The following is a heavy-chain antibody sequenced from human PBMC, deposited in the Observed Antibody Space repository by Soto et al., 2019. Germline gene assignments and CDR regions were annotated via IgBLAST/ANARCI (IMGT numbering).Heavy chain of an antibody. V-gene: IGHV5-10-1*01. J-gene: IGHJ4*02. CDR2: IDPSDSYT. CDR3: ARGLVGASTAFDS. Sequence: EVQLVQSGAEVKKPGESLRISCEGSGYSFTSYWISWVRQMPGKGLEWMGRIDPSDSYTNYSPSFQGHVTISADKSISTAYLQWSSLTASDTAMYYCARGLVGASTAFDSWGQGTLVTVSS. CDR1: GYSFTSYW. D-gene: IGHD1-26*01.